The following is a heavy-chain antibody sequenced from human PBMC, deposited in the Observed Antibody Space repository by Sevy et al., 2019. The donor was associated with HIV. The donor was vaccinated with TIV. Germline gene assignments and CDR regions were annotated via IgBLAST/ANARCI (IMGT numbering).Heavy chain of an antibody. CDR1: GFSVSSNY. CDR2: IYSGGST. J-gene: IGHJ4*02. V-gene: IGHV3-53*01. D-gene: IGHD5-12*01. Sequence: GGSLRLSCAASGFSVSSNYMSWVCQAPGKGLEWVSVIYSGGSTYYADSVKGRFTISRDNSKNTLYLQMNSLRAEDTAVYYCARMPSGYDGDDYWGQGTLVTVSS. CDR3: ARMPSGYDGDDY.